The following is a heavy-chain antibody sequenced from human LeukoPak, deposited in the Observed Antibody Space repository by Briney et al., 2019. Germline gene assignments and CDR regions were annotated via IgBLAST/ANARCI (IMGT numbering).Heavy chain of an antibody. J-gene: IGHJ4*02. CDR2: INHSGST. CDR3: ARLRSWFGELFNY. Sequence: TSETLSLTCAVYGGSFRGSYWSWIRPPPGKGLEWIGEINHSGSTNYTPSLKSRVTISVDTSKNQFSLMLSSVTAADTAVYYCARLRSWFGELFNYWGQGTLVTVSS. V-gene: IGHV4-34*01. D-gene: IGHD3-10*01. CDR1: GGSFRGSY.